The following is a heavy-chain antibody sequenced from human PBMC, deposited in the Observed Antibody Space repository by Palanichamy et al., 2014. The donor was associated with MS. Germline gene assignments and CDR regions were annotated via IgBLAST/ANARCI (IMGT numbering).Heavy chain of an antibody. D-gene: IGHD3-3*01. V-gene: IGHV1-69*01. CDR1: GGTFSSFV. J-gene: IGHJ4*02. Sequence: QVQLVQSGAEVKKPGSSVMVSCRASGGTFSSFVFSWVRQAPGQGLEWMGGVIPTFGPTHYAQRLQGRVTITADDSTRTVYMELRSLRSEDTAVYYCARDYSLQSFGGMGFWGPGTLVTVSS. CDR2: VIPTFGPT. CDR3: ARDYSLQSFGGMGF.